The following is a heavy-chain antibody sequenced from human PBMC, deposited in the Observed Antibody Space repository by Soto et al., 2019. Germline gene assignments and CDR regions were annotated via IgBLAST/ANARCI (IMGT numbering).Heavy chain of an antibody. Sequence: EVQLVESGGDLVQPGGSLRLSCTASGFTFSNYWVHWVRQAPGKGPVWVSRINTDGTTTTYAGSVKGRFTISRDNAKNTVYLQMNSLRAQGQAWYYCAAPPCFDGYRYYDYWGQGTLVTVPS. D-gene: IGHD5-18*01. CDR3: AAPPCFDGYRYYDY. CDR2: INTDGTTT. V-gene: IGHV3-74*01. J-gene: IGHJ4*02. CDR1: GFTFSNYW.